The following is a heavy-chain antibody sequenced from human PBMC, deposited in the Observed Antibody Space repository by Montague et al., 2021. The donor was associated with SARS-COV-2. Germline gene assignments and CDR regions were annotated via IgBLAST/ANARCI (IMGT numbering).Heavy chain of an antibody. J-gene: IGHJ6*02. V-gene: IGHV4-39*07. CDR1: GGSISTTSYY. CDR2: IFYSGTT. CDR3: ASDFKNSYAIDV. Sequence: SETLSLTCTVSGGSISTTSYYWGWIRQPPGKGLEWIASIFYSGTTYYNPSLRSRVTISVQTSKNQFSLTVASVTAADTAIYYCASDFKNSYAIDVGGQGTTVTVSS.